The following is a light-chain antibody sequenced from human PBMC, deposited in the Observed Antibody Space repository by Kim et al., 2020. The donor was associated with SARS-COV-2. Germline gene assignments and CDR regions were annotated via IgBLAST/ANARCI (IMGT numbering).Light chain of an antibody. CDR3: SSYTSSSTLYV. J-gene: IGLJ1*01. V-gene: IGLV2-14*03. Sequence: QSITISFTGTSSDVGGYNYVSWYQQHPGKAPKLMISDVSNRPSGVSNRFSGSKSGNTASLTISGLQAEDEADYYCSSYTSSSTLYVFGTGTKVTVL. CDR1: SSDVGGYNY. CDR2: DVS.